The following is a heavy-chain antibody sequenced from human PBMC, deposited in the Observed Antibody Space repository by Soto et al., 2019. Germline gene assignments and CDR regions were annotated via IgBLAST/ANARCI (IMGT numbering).Heavy chain of an antibody. V-gene: IGHV4-34*01. CDR3: ARATERITIFGVVINPGWFDP. J-gene: IGHJ5*02. Sequence: ETLSLTCAVYGGSFSGYYWSWIRQPPGKGLEWIGEINHSGSTNYNPSLKSRVTISVDTSKNQFSLKLSSVTAADTAVYYCARATERITIFGVVINPGWFDPWGQGTLVTVSS. D-gene: IGHD3-3*01. CDR2: INHSGST. CDR1: GGSFSGYY.